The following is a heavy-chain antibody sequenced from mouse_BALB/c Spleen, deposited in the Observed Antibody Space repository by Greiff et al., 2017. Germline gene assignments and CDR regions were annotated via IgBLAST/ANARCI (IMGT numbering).Heavy chain of an antibody. CDR2: ISYSGST. CDR3: ARCSYGYEDMDY. CDR1: GYSITSDYA. V-gene: IGHV3-2*02. Sequence: EVKLLESGPGLVKPSQSLSLTCTVTGYSITSDYAWYWIRQFPGNKLEWMSNISYSGSTSYNPSLKSRITITRDTSKNQFFLQLNSVTTEDTATYYCARCSYGYEDMDYWGQGTTVTVSS. J-gene: IGHJ4*01. D-gene: IGHD2-2*01.